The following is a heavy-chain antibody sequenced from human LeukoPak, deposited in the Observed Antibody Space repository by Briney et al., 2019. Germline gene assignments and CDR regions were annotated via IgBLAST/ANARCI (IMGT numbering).Heavy chain of an antibody. CDR2: ISSSGSTI. J-gene: IGHJ5*02. D-gene: IGHD2-15*01. Sequence: GGSLRLSCAASGFTFSSYEMNWVRQAPGKGLEWVSYISSSGSTIYYADSVKGRFTISRDNAKHSLYLRMNSLRAEDTAVYYCASTSRYCSGGSCYSRFDPWGQGTLVTVSS. V-gene: IGHV3-48*03. CDR1: GFTFSSYE. CDR3: ASTSRYCSGGSCYSRFDP.